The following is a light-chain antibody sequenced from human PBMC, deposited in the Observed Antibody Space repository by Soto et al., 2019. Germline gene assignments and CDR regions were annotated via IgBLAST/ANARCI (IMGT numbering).Light chain of an antibody. V-gene: IGLV3-9*01. Sequence: SYELTQPLSVSVALGQTARITCGGNNIGRKNVHWYQQKPGQAPVLVIYRDDKRPSGIPERFSGSNSGNTATLTITRAQAGDEADYYCQVWDISTAHFVFGTGTKVTVL. J-gene: IGLJ1*01. CDR1: NIGRKN. CDR3: QVWDISTAHFV. CDR2: RDD.